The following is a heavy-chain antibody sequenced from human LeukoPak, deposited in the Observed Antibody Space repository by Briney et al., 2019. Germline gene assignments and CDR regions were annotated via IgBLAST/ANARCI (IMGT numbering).Heavy chain of an antibody. CDR1: GFTFSGSA. V-gene: IGHV3-73*01. Sequence: PGGSLKLSCAASGFTFSGSAMHWVRQASGKGLEWVGRIRSKANSYATAYAASVKGRFTISRDDSKNTEYLQMNSLKTEDTAVYYCTTSYYYYGMDVWGQGTTVTVSS. CDR3: TTSYYYYGMDV. CDR2: IRSKANSYAT. J-gene: IGHJ6*02.